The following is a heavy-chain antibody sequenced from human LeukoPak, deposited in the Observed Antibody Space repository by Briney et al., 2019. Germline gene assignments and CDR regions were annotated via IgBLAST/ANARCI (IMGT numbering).Heavy chain of an antibody. CDR2: ISYDGSNK. CDR1: GFTFGSYA. J-gene: IGHJ4*02. D-gene: IGHD2-15*01. Sequence: GGSLKLSCAASGFTFGSYAMHWVRQAPGKGLEWVAVISYDGSNKYYAASVKGRFTISRDNSKNTLYLQMNSLRAQDTAVYYCARDPTLYCSGGSCYFDYWGQGTLVTVSS. CDR3: ARDPTLYCSGGSCYFDY. V-gene: IGHV3-30*04.